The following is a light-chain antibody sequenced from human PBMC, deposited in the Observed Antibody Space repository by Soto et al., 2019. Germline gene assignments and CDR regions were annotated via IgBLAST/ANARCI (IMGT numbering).Light chain of an antibody. Sequence: EIVLTQSPGTLSLSPGERATLSCRASQSVTRDYLAWYQQKPGQAPRLLIYGASSRATGIPDRFSGSGSGTDFTLTISRLEPEDFAVYYCHHYVSYLWTFGQGTKVEIK. V-gene: IGKV3-20*01. CDR1: QSVTRDY. CDR2: GAS. J-gene: IGKJ1*01. CDR3: HHYVSYLWT.